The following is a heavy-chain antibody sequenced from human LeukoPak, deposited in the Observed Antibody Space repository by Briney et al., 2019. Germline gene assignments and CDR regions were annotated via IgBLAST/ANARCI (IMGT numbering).Heavy chain of an antibody. V-gene: IGHV4-61*08. CDR2: IYYSGST. CDR3: ASGYYDSSGVSGDAFDI. Sequence: PSQTLSLTCTVSGGSISSGGYYWSWIRQPPGKGLEWIGYIYYSGSTNYNPSLKSRVTISIDTSKNQFSLKLSSVTAADTAVYYCASGYYDSSGVSGDAFDIWGQGTMVTVSS. CDR1: GGSISSGGYY. D-gene: IGHD3-22*01. J-gene: IGHJ3*02.